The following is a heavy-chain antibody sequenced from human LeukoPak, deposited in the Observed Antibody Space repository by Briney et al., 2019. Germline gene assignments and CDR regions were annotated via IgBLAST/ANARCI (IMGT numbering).Heavy chain of an antibody. CDR1: GFTFSSYS. CDR3: ARDRYSSSSDYYYYMDV. J-gene: IGHJ6*03. V-gene: IGHV3-21*01. D-gene: IGHD6-6*01. CDR2: ISGSSSYI. Sequence: GGSLRLSCAASGFTFSSYSMNWVRQAPGKGLEWVSSISGSSSYIYYADSVKGRFTISRDNAKNSLYLQMNSLRAEDTAVYYCARDRYSSSSDYYYYMDVWGKGTTVTVSS.